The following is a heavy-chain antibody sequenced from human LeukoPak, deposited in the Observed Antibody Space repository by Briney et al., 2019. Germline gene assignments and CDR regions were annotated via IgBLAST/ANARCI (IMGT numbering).Heavy chain of an antibody. CDR3: ARGPLMSGGDY. CDR1: GLTLSSYW. CDR2: INEDGSQK. V-gene: IGHV3-7*04. Sequence: PGGSLRLSCVASGLTLSSYWMSWVRQAPGKGLEWVANINEDGSQKTYVDSVKGRFTISRDNAKKSLYLEMNSLRAEDTAVYYCARGPLMSGGDYWGQGTLVTVSS. J-gene: IGHJ4*02. D-gene: IGHD2-8*01.